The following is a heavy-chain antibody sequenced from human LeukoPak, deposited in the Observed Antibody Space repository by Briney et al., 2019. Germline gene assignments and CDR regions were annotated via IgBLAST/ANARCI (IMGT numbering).Heavy chain of an antibody. J-gene: IGHJ6*03. V-gene: IGHV4-39*01. CDR1: GGSINSNSYY. D-gene: IGHD1-26*01. Sequence: PSETLSLTCTVSGGSINSNSYYWGWIRQPPGKGLEWIGSIYYSGSTYYNPSLKSRVTISVGTSKNQFSLKLSSVTAADTAVYYCARSPGATIYYYYYMDVWGKGTTVTVSS. CDR2: IYYSGST. CDR3: ARSPGATIYYYYYMDV.